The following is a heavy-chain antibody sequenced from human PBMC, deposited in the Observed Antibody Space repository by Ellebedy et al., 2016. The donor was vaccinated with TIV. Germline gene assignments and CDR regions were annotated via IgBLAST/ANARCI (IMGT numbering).Heavy chain of an antibody. D-gene: IGHD1-7*01. J-gene: IGHJ6*02. CDR1: DGSINNHY. CDR2: SHYTGNS. V-gene: IGHV4-59*11. CDR3: AGAVFGTYGMDV. Sequence: SETLSLXCTVSDGSINNHYWSWVRQPPGKGLEWIGFSHYTGNSNYSPSIQSRAVISVDTPRNQFSLRLTSVTAADTAVYYCAGAVFGTYGMDVWGQGTTVTVSS.